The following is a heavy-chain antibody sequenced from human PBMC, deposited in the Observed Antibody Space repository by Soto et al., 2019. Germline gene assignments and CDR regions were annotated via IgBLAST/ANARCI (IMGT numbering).Heavy chain of an antibody. Sequence: EVQLLESGGGLVQPGGSLRLSCAASGFTFSSYAMSWVRQAPGKGLEWVSAISGSGGSTYYADSVKGRFTISRDNSKNTLYLQMNSLRDEDTAVYYCAKDPSGRRGYCSGGSCSELPVDSWGQGTLVTVSS. J-gene: IGHJ4*02. V-gene: IGHV3-23*01. CDR1: GFTFSSYA. CDR3: AKDPSGRRGYCSGGSCSELPVDS. CDR2: ISGSGGST. D-gene: IGHD2-15*01.